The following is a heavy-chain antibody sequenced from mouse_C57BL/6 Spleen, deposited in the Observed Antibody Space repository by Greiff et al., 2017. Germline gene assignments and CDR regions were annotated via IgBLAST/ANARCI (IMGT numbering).Heavy chain of an antibody. CDR3: ARPGDYGNYYAMDY. J-gene: IGHJ4*01. D-gene: IGHD2-1*01. CDR1: GFTFSDYY. Sequence: EVKLVESGGGLVQPGGSLKLSCAASGFTFSDYYMYWVRQTPKKRLEWVAYISNGGGSTYYPDTVKGRFTISRDNAKNTLYLQMSRLKSEDTAMYYCARPGDYGNYYAMDYWGQGTSVTVSS. V-gene: IGHV5-12*01. CDR2: ISNGGGST.